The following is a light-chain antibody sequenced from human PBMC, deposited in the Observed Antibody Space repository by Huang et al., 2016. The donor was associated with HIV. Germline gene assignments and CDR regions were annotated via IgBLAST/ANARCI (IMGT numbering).Light chain of an antibody. CDR3: QQYDNWPPGLT. CDR1: QNVRSN. Sequence: EIVMTQSPATLSVSPGGGATFSCRASQNVRSNLAWYQQTPGQAPRLLIYDTSTRASGVPARFSGSGSGTEFTLTISGLQSEDFAVYYCQQYDNWPPGLTFGGGTKVEI. J-gene: IGKJ4*01. CDR2: DTS. V-gene: IGKV3D-15*01.